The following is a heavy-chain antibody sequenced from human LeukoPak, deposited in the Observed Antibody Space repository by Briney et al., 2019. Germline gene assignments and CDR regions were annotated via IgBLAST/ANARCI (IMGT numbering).Heavy chain of an antibody. D-gene: IGHD6-13*01. CDR2: MNPNSGNT. J-gene: IGHJ6*03. CDR1: GGTFSSYA. Sequence: ASVKVSCKASGGTFSSYAINWVRQATGQGLEWMGWMNPNSGNTGYAQKFQGRVTMTRNTSISTAYMELSSLRSEDTAVYYCARLVAAAGTYYMDVWGKGTTVTISS. V-gene: IGHV1-8*02. CDR3: ARLVAAAGTYYMDV.